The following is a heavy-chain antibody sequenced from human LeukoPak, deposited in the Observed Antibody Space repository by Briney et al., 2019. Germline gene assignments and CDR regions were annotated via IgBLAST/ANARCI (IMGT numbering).Heavy chain of an antibody. CDR2: IYYSGST. V-gene: IGHV4-39*01. J-gene: IGHJ6*03. CDR1: GGSISSSSYY. Sequence: SETLSLTCTVSGGSISSSSYYWGWIRQPPGKGLEWIGSIYYSGSTYYNPSLKSRVTISVDTSKNQFSLKLSSVTAADTAVYYCARHRGGDRYNYYMDVWGKGTTVTISS. D-gene: IGHD3-16*01. CDR3: ARHRGGDRYNYYMDV.